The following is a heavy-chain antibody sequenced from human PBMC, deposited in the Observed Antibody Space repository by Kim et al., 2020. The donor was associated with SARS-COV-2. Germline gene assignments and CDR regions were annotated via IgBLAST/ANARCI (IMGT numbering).Heavy chain of an antibody. CDR2: MNPNSGNT. J-gene: IGHJ6*02. CDR3: ARGPSYYYGSGSLLNYYYYYGMDV. D-gene: IGHD3-10*01. Sequence: ASVKVSCKASGYTFTSYDINWVRQATGQGLEWMGWMNPNSGNTGYAQKFQGRVTMTRNTSISTAYMELSSLRSEDTAVYYCARGPSYYYGSGSLLNYYYYYGMDVWGQGTTVTVSS. CDR1: GYTFTSYD. V-gene: IGHV1-8*01.